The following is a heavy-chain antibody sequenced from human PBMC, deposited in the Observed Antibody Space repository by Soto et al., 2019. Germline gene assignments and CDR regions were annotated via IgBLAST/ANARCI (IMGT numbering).Heavy chain of an antibody. D-gene: IGHD3-3*01. CDR1: GYRFTAYG. J-gene: IGHJ6*02. V-gene: IGHV1-18*01. Sequence: QVQVVQSGDEVKETGSSVRVSCKTYGYRFTAYGISWVRQAPGQGLERMGWISCYNVKTKYAQKVQGRVTMTTDTSTSTAYMEVRGLSSDYTAIYYCARDAPPPELRFLEWHNYDYNGMDVWGQRTTVTVSS. CDR3: ARDAPPPELRFLEWHNYDYNGMDV. CDR2: ISCYNVKT.